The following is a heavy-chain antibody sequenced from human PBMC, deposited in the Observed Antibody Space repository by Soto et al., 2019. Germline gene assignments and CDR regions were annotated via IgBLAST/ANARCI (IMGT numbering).Heavy chain of an antibody. CDR1: GDSYSISTYS. CDR2: IYQSGVT. V-gene: IGHV4-30-2*01. D-gene: IGHD6-19*01. J-gene: IGHJ5*02. CDR3: AGMPYTSGLRFDP. Sequence: SETLSLTCNMSGDSYSISTYSWSWIRQPPGKALQWIGFIYQSGVTSYNPSLASRVSISPDRSNNQCSLKPKSVTAADTAVYFCAGMPYTSGLRFDPWGPGTLVTVSS.